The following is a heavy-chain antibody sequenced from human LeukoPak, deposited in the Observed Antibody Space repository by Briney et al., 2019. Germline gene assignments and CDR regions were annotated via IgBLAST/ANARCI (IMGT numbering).Heavy chain of an antibody. D-gene: IGHD3-22*01. V-gene: IGHV1-8*02. CDR3: ARAPSLGYYDSSGYVDY. CDR2: MNPNSGNT. CDR1: GYTFTSYG. J-gene: IGHJ4*02. Sequence: ASVKVSCKASGYTFTSYGISWVRQATGQGLEWMGWMNPNSGNTGYAQKFQGRVTMTRNTSISTAYMELSSLRSEDTAVYYCARAPSLGYYDSSGYVDYWGQGTLVTVPS.